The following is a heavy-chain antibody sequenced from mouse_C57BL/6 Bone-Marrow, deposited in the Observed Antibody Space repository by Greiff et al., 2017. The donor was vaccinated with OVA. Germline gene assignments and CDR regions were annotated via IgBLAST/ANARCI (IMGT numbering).Heavy chain of an antibody. J-gene: IGHJ4*01. CDR3: AIYYGSSHAMDY. V-gene: IGHV1-74*01. D-gene: IGHD1-1*01. CDR2: IHPSDSDT. Sequence: QVQLKQPGAELVKPGASVKVSCKASGYTFTSYWMHWVKQRPGQGLEWIGRIHPSDSDTNYNQKFKGKATLTVDKSSSTAYMQLSSLTSEDSAVYYCAIYYGSSHAMDYWGQGTSVTVSS. CDR1: GYTFTSYW.